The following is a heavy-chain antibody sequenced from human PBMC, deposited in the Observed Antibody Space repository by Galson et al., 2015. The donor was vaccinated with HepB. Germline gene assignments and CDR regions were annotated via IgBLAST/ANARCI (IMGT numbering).Heavy chain of an antibody. J-gene: IGHJ4*02. CDR3: AKAKGSSTVVTPLDY. CDR1: GFTFSSYA. CDR2: ISGSGGST. D-gene: IGHD4-23*01. Sequence: SLRLSCAASGFTFSSYAMSWIRRAPGKGLEWVSAISGSGGSTYYADSVKGRFTISRDDSKNTLYLQMKSLRAEDTAVYYCAKAKGSSTVVTPLDYWGQGTLVTVSS. V-gene: IGHV3-23*01.